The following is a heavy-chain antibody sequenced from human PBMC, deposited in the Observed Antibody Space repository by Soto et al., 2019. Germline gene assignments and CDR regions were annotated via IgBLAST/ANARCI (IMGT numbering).Heavy chain of an antibody. V-gene: IGHV4-34*01. D-gene: IGHD2-2*01. Sequence: SETLSLTCAVYGGSFSGYYWSWIRQPPGKGLEWIGEINHSGSTNYNPSLKSRVTISVDTSKNQFSLRLSSVTAADTAVYYCARVPRRRPAATVYYYYMDVWGKGTTVTVSS. J-gene: IGHJ6*03. CDR3: ARVPRRRPAATVYYYYMDV. CDR1: GGSFSGYY. CDR2: INHSGST.